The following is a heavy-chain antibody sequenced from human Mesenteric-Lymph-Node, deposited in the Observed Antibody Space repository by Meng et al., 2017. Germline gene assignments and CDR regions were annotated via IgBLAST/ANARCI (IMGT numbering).Heavy chain of an antibody. CDR1: GFTFSSYA. Sequence: GGSLRLSCAASGFTFSSYAMSWVRQAPGKGLEWVSGISGSGGSTYYADSVKGRFTISRDNSKNTLYLQMNSLRAEDTAVYYCAKDPEETAPGNPPAEYFHHWGQGTLVTVSS. D-gene: IGHD6-13*01. CDR3: AKDPEETAPGNPPAEYFHH. V-gene: IGHV3-23*01. CDR2: ISGSGGST. J-gene: IGHJ1*01.